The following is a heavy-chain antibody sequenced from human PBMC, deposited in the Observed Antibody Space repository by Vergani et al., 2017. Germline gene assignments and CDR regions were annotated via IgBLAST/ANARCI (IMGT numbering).Heavy chain of an antibody. CDR2: IYYSGST. Sequence: QLQLQESGPGLVKPSETLSLTCTVSGGSISSSSFYWGWIRQPPGKGLEWIGSIYYSGSTYYNPSLKSRVTISVDTSKNQISLKLSSVTAADTAVYYCARQGFSSSWPKGRHHWYFDLWGRGTLVTVSS. CDR3: ARQGFSSSWPKGRHHWYFDL. V-gene: IGHV4-39*01. J-gene: IGHJ2*01. D-gene: IGHD6-13*01. CDR1: GGSISSSSFY.